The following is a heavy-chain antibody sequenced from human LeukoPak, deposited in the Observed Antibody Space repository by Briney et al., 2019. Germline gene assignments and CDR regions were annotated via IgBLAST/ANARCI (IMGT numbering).Heavy chain of an antibody. Sequence: PGGSLRLSCAASGFTFSTYAMNWVRQAPGKGLEWVSIISGSGGNTFYADAVKGRFTISRDNSINTLYLQMNNLRDEDTAVYYCAKDRGYAWGSRSYWYFDLWGRGTLVTVSS. V-gene: IGHV3-23*01. CDR1: GFTFSTYA. D-gene: IGHD2-2*01. CDR3: AKDRGYAWGSRSYWYFDL. CDR2: ISGSGGNT. J-gene: IGHJ2*01.